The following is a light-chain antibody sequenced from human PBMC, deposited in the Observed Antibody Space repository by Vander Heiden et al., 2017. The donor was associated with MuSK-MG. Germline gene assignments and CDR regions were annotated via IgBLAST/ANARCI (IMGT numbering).Light chain of an antibody. CDR3: QQEGNSPIT. V-gene: IGKV3-20*01. Sequence: GERATLSCRASQSVSSSYLAWYQQKPGQAPRLLIYGASHRATGIPDRFSGSGSGTDFTLTISRLEPEDFAVYYCQQEGNSPITFGQGTRLEIK. CDR2: GAS. CDR1: QSVSSSY. J-gene: IGKJ5*01.